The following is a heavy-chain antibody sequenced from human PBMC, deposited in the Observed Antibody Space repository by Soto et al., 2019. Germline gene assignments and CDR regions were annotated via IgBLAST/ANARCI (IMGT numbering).Heavy chain of an antibody. D-gene: IGHD3-16*01. V-gene: IGHV3-33*06. CDR2: IWYDGSNK. Sequence: PRGSLRLSCAASGFTFSSYGMHWVRQAPGKGLEWVAVIWYDGSNKYYADSVKGRFTISRDNSKNTLYLQMNSLRAEDTAVYYCAKGGGAEPISDWGQGTLVTVSS. CDR1: GFTFSSYG. J-gene: IGHJ4*02. CDR3: AKGGGAEPISD.